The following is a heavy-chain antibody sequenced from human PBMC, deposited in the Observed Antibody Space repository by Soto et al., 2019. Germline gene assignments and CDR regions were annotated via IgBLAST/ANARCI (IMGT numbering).Heavy chain of an antibody. CDR2: IIPILGTP. D-gene: IGHD3-10*01. CDR3: ARDRDDYGSGNYYNRIDF. CDR1: GGIFSTYA. Sequence: QVQLVQSGAEVKKPGSSVKVSCKASGGIFSTYAISWLRRAPGQGLEWMGGIIPILGTPNYAQRFHGRVTITADEYTSTAYMELSRLRSEDTAVYYCARDRDDYGSGNYYNRIDFWGQGTLVTVSS. V-gene: IGHV1-69*01. J-gene: IGHJ4*02.